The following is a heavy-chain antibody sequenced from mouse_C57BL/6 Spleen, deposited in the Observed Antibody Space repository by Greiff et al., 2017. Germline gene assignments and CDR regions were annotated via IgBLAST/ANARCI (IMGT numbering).Heavy chain of an antibody. J-gene: IGHJ1*03. CDR3: ARRYYGSSYGYWYFDV. Sequence: QVQLQQSGPELVKPGASVKLSCKASGYTFTSYDINWVKQRPGQGLEWIGWIYPRDGSTKYNEKFKGKATLTVDTSSSTAYMELHSLTSEDSAVYFCARRYYGSSYGYWYFDVWGTGTTVTVSS. D-gene: IGHD1-1*01. V-gene: IGHV1-85*01. CDR1: GYTFTSYD. CDR2: IYPRDGST.